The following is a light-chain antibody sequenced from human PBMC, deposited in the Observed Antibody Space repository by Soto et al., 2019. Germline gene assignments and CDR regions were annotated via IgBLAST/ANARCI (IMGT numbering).Light chain of an antibody. J-gene: IGKJ2*01. Sequence: EIVMTQSPATLSVSPGETATLSCRASQSVAGNLAWYQQKPGQPPRLLISDASTRATGIPARFSGSGSGTEFTLTISSLQSEDFALYYCHQYNSWPPGTFGQGTKVDIK. V-gene: IGKV3-15*01. CDR1: QSVAGN. CDR2: DAS. CDR3: HQYNSWPPGT.